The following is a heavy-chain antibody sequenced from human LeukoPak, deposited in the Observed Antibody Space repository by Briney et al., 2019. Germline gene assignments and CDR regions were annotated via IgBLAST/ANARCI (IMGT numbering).Heavy chain of an antibody. Sequence: GGSPRLSCAASGFTFSDYYMTWLRQAPGKGLEWVSGFDGNGPNTYYADSVKGRWTISRDNSRNTLYLEMNSLRPEDTAIYYCAKPRTTGLGWAQFDYWGQGSLVTVSS. J-gene: IGHJ4*02. CDR3: AKPRTTGLGWAQFDY. CDR2: FDGNGPNT. V-gene: IGHV3-23*01. D-gene: IGHD2-8*02. CDR1: GFTFSDYY.